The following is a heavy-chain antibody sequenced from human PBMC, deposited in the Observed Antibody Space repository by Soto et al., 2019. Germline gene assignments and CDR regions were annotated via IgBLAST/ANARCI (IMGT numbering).Heavy chain of an antibody. D-gene: IGHD3-22*01. Sequence: QVQLQESGPGLVKPSQTLSLTCTVSGDSVSGGDSYWSWIRQPPGKALEWIGYTSFSGYTSYTPSLKSRVTIPADMSKSQFSLRLTSVTAADTAIYYCVRGGNPYHYATSGPGTFDKWGQGTLVSVSS. CDR3: VRGGNPYHYATSGPGTFDK. CDR1: GDSVSGGDSY. CDR2: TSFSGYT. V-gene: IGHV4-30-4*01. J-gene: IGHJ4*02.